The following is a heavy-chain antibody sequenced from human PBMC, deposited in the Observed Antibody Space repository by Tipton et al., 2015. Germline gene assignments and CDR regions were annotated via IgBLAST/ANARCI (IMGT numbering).Heavy chain of an antibody. V-gene: IGHV4-61*01. J-gene: IGHJ4*02. CDR1: GGSVSSGSYY. CDR3: ARGLLLWFGMSDY. D-gene: IGHD3-10*01. CDR2: ISFSDTT. Sequence: TLSLTCTVSGGSVSSGSYYWSWIRQPPGKGLEWIGYISFSDTTHYNPSLKSRVTISVDTSKNQFSLTLNSVTAADTAVYYCARGLLLWFGMSDYWGRGTLVTVSS.